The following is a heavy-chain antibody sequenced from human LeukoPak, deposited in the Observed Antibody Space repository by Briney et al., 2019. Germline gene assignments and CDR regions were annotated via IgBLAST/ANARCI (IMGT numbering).Heavy chain of an antibody. Sequence: ASVKVSCKASGYTFTDYYMHWVRQAPGQGLEWMGWINPNSGGTNYAQKFQGRVTMTRDTSISTAYMELSRLRSDDTAVYYCASGYCSGGSCYALDYWGQETLVTVSS. CDR3: ASGYCSGGSCYALDY. D-gene: IGHD2-15*01. J-gene: IGHJ4*02. CDR1: GYTFTDYY. V-gene: IGHV1-2*02. CDR2: INPNSGGT.